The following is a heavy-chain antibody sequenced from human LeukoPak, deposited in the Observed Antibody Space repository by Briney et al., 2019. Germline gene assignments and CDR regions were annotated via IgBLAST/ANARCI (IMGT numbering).Heavy chain of an antibody. V-gene: IGHV4-34*01. D-gene: IGHD2-2*01. J-gene: IGHJ6*02. CDR2: INYSGST. Sequence: PSETLSLTCAVYGGSFSDYYWSWIRQPPGKGLEWIGEINYSGSTNYNPSLKSRVTISVDTSKNQFSLKLSSVTAADTAVYYCARGRSRYCSSTSCLRGMDVWGQGTTVTVSS. CDR3: ARGRSRYCSSTSCLRGMDV. CDR1: GGSFSDYY.